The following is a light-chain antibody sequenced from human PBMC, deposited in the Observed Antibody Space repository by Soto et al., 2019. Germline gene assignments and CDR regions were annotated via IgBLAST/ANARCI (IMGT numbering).Light chain of an antibody. J-gene: IGKJ4*01. V-gene: IGKV4-1*01. Sequence: DIAMTQSPDSLAVSLGERANITCKSSHSVLSSANNKNYFAWYQHKPGQPPKLLIYWASTRESGVPDRFSGSGSGTDFTLTISSLQAEDVAVYYCQQYYSSPLTFGGGTKVEIK. CDR2: WAS. CDR1: HSVLSSANNKNY. CDR3: QQYYSSPLT.